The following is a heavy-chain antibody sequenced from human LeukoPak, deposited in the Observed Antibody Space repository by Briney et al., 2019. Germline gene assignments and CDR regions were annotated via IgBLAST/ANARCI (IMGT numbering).Heavy chain of an antibody. J-gene: IGHJ4*02. CDR1: GFTFSSYA. CDR3: SKHQSDYWEFDY. Sequence: GGSLRLXCAASGFTFSSYAMSWVRRAPGRGLESVSTISVSGGSTYYADSVKGRFTISRDNSKNTLYLQMNSLRAEDTAIYYCSKHQSDYWEFDYWGQGTLVTVSS. V-gene: IGHV3-23*01. D-gene: IGHD5-12*01. CDR2: ISVSGGST.